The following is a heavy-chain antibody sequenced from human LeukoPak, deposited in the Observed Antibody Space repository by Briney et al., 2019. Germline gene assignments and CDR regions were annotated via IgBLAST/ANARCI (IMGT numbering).Heavy chain of an antibody. CDR3: ARGTGSFDY. CDR2: IKHDGSEK. D-gene: IGHD3-10*01. J-gene: IGHJ4*02. Sequence: GGSLRPSCAASGFTFTRYWMSWVRQAPGKGLQWVANIKHDGSEKYYVDSVKGRFTISRDDAKHSLHLQMNSLRAEDTSVYYCARGTGSFDYWGQGTLVTVSS. V-gene: IGHV3-7*01. CDR1: GFTFTRYW.